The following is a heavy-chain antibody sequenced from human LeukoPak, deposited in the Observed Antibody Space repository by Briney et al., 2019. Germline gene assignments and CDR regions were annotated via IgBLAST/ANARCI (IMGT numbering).Heavy chain of an antibody. Sequence: GGSLRLSCAASGFTFDDYAMHWVRQAPGKGLEWVSGISWNSGSIGYADSVKGRFTISRDNAKNSLYLQMNSLRAEDTALYYCAKAKEAAGYYFDYWGQGILVTVSS. V-gene: IGHV3-9*01. CDR2: ISWNSGSI. D-gene: IGHD6-13*01. CDR3: AKAKEAAGYYFDY. CDR1: GFTFDDYA. J-gene: IGHJ4*02.